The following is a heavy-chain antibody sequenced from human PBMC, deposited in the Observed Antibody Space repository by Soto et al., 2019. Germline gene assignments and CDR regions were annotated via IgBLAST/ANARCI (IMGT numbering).Heavy chain of an antibody. D-gene: IGHD3-3*01. CDR2: IWYDGSNK. V-gene: IGHV3-33*01. J-gene: IGHJ5*02. CDR3: ARDPSKLSGYYWNWFDP. Sequence: GGSLRLSCAASGFTFSSYGMHWVRQAPGKGLEWVAVIWYDGSNKYYADSVKGRFTISRDNSKNTLYLQMNSLRAEDTAVYYCARDPSKLSGYYWNWFDPWGQGTLVTVSS. CDR1: GFTFSSYG.